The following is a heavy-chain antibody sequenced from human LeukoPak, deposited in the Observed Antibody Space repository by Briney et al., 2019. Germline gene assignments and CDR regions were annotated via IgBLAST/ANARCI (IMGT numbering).Heavy chain of an antibody. J-gene: IGHJ4*02. D-gene: IGHD6-19*01. V-gene: IGHV3-23*01. CDR2: ISGSGGST. CDR3: AKVDGPVAGTLTLDY. Sequence: GGSLRLSCAASGFTFSSYAMSWVRQAPGKGLELVSTISGSGGSTYYADSVKGRFTISRDNSKNTLYLQMNSLRAEDTAVYYCAKVDGPVAGTLTLDYWGQGTLVTVSS. CDR1: GFTFSSYA.